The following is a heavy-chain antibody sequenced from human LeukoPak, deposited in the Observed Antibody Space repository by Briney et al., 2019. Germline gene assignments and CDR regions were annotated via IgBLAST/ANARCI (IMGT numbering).Heavy chain of an antibody. CDR3: ARDRGYSSSRNLAAYYGMDV. V-gene: IGHV3-48*03. Sequence: GGSLRLSCAASGFTFSSYEMNWVRQAPGKGLEWVSYISSSGSTIYYADSVKGRFTISRDNAKNSLYLQMNSLRAEDTAVYYCARDRGYSSSRNLAAYYGMDVWGKGTTVTVSS. CDR1: GFTFSSYE. CDR2: ISSSGSTI. D-gene: IGHD6-13*01. J-gene: IGHJ6*04.